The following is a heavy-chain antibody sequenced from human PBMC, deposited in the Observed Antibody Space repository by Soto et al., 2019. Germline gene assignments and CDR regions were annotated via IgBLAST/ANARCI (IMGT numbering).Heavy chain of an antibody. D-gene: IGHD1-26*01. Sequence: GGSVRLSCAASEFTFDDYAMHWVRQAQGKGLEWVSGISWNSGSIGYADSVKGRFTISRDNAKNSLYLQMNSLRAEDTALYYCAKAPWELLRSNAFDIWGQGTMVTVSS. J-gene: IGHJ3*02. V-gene: IGHV3-9*01. CDR3: AKAPWELLRSNAFDI. CDR2: ISWNSGSI. CDR1: EFTFDDYA.